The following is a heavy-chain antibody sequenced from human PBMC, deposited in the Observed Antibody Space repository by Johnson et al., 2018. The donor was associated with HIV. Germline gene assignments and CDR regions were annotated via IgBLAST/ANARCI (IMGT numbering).Heavy chain of an antibody. CDR3: ASKIVVVPGGVGTFDI. J-gene: IGHJ3*02. Sequence: VQLVESGGAVVQPGGSLRLSCAVSGFTFSNHHMTWVRQAPGKGLEWVANINQDGSDKYYVDSVKGRFTISRDNAKNSLYLQMNSLRAEDTAVYYCASKIVVVPGGVGTFDIWGQGTMVTVSS. D-gene: IGHD3-22*01. CDR1: GFTFSNHH. CDR2: INQDGSDK. V-gene: IGHV3-7*03.